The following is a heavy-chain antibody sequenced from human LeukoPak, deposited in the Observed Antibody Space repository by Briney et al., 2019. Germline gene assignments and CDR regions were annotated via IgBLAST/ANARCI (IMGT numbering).Heavy chain of an antibody. CDR3: ARLPVRGVITYNWFDP. Sequence: GESLKISCKGSGYSFTSYWIGWVRQMPGKGLEWMGIIYPGDSDTRYSPSFQGQVTISADKSISTAYLQWSSLKASDTAVYYCARLPVRGVITYNWFDPWGQGTLVTVSS. CDR2: IYPGDSDT. V-gene: IGHV5-51*01. J-gene: IGHJ5*02. D-gene: IGHD3-10*01. CDR1: GYSFTSYW.